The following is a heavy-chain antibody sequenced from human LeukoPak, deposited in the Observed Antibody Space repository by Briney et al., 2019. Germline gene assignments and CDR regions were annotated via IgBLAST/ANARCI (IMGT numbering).Heavy chain of an antibody. V-gene: IGHV4-59*08. Sequence: SETLSLTCTVSGGSIGSYYWSWIRQPPGKGLEWIGYIYYSGSTNYNPSLKSRVTISVDTSKNQFSLKLSSVTAADTAVYYCARLDCSGGSCYSLDAFDIWGQGTMVTVSS. CDR2: IYYSGST. D-gene: IGHD2-15*01. J-gene: IGHJ3*02. CDR3: ARLDCSGGSCYSLDAFDI. CDR1: GGSIGSYY.